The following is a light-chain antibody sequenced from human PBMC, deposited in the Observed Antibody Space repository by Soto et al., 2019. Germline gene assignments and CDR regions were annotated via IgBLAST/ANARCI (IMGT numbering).Light chain of an antibody. J-gene: IGKJ2*01. CDR3: HQYGSSQYT. V-gene: IGKV3-20*01. CDR1: QSVNNNY. Sequence: EIVLTQSPGTLSLSPGERATLSCRASQSVNNNYLAWYQQKPGQAPRLLIYGASSRATGIPDRFSGSGSGTAFPLTISRLEPEDFALYYCHQYGSSQYTFGQGTKLEIK. CDR2: GAS.